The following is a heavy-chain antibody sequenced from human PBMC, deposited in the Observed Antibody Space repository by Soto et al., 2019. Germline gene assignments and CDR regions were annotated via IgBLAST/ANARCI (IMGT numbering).Heavy chain of an antibody. CDR2: VYYTGST. V-gene: IGHV4-39*01. J-gene: IGHJ4*02. D-gene: IGHD3-16*01. Sequence: SETLSLTCTVSGASISSSRYYWGWIRQPPGKGLEWVANVYYTGSTYYNPSLKSRVTISVDTSKNQFYVNLSSVIAADTAVYYCARHYGGFDYWGQGTLVTV. CDR1: GASISSSRYY. CDR3: ARHYGGFDY.